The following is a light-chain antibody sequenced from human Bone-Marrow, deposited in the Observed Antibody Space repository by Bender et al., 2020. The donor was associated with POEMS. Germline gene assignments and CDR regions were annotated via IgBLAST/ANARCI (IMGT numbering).Light chain of an antibody. CDR1: SDDIGTYNY. V-gene: IGLV2-14*03. CDR2: DVS. Sequence: QSALTQPASVSGSPGQSITISCTGTSDDIGTYNYVSWYQQYPGTAPKLIIHDVSDRPSGVSNRFSGSKSANTASLTISGLQAEDEADYFCTSYTATSTLYVFGTGTKVTVL. J-gene: IGLJ1*01. CDR3: TSYTATSTLYV.